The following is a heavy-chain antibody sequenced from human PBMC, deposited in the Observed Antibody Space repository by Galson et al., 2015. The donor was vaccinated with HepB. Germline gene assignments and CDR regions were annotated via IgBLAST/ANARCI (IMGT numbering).Heavy chain of an antibody. CDR2: IDNTGSEI. Sequence: SLRLSCASGIPFSKSSMNWVRQAPGKGLEWLSYIDNTGSEIYYADSVKGRFTISRDNAKNSLYLEMNSLEAEDTAVYYCARRGYQLGFDFWGQGTLVTVSS. D-gene: IGHD5-12*01. V-gene: IGHV3-48*01. CDR1: GIPFSKSS. CDR3: ARRGYQLGFDF. J-gene: IGHJ4*02.